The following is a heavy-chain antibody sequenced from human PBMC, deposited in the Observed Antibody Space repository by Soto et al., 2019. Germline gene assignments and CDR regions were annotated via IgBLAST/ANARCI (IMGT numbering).Heavy chain of an antibody. CDR3: ARDLDRYCSVTSCHAMDV. CDR1: GGSIRSTNW. V-gene: IGHV4-4*02. D-gene: IGHD2-15*01. J-gene: IGHJ6*02. Sequence: LSLTCVVSGGSIRSTNWWAWVRQTPGKGLEWIGEVYHNGTSNYNPSLKGRATISVDRSKDQVSLRLNSVIDADTAVYYCARDLDRYCSVTSCHAMDVWGQGTPVTVSS. CDR2: VYHNGTS.